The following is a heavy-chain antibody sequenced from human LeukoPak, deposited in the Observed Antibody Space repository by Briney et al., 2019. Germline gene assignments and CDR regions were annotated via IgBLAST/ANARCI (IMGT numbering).Heavy chain of an antibody. CDR3: ARQTEDIVVVPAAIDY. J-gene: IGHJ4*02. Sequence: PGGSLRLSCAASGFTFSSYWMHWVRQAPGKGPVWVSRINSDGSSTSYADSVKGRFTISRDNAKNTLYLQMNSLRAEDTAVYYCARQTEDIVVVPAAIDYWGQGTLVTVSS. CDR2: INSDGSST. D-gene: IGHD2-2*01. V-gene: IGHV3-74*01. CDR1: GFTFSSYW.